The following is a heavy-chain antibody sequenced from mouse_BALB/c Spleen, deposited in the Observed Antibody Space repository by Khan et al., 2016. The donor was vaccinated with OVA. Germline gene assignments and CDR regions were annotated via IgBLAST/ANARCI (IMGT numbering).Heavy chain of an antibody. CDR2: IWSDGFT. Sequence: VELVESGPGLVAPSQSLSITCTVSGFSLTSYGVHWVRQPPGKGLEWLVVIWSDGFTTYNSTLQSSLSISKDNSKSQVFLKMNSLQTDETAMYYCSRGIYYCGSRYMDYWGQGTSVTVSS. V-gene: IGHV2-6*02. CDR1: GFSLTSYG. D-gene: IGHD1-1*01. CDR3: SRGIYYCGSRYMDY. J-gene: IGHJ4*01.